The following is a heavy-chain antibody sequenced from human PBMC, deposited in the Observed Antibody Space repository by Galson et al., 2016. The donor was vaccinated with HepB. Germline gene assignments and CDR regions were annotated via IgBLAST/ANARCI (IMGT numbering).Heavy chain of an antibody. V-gene: IGHV4-59*01. Sequence: SETLSLTCTVSGGSMSTYYWSWIRQPPGKGLEWIGYIYYSGSTNCNPSLKSRVTISVDTSKNQFSLKLSSVTAADTAVYFCARSALDYDISAGYYRPLAMDVWGQGTTVTVSS. CDR3: ARSALDYDISAGYYRPLAMDV. CDR1: GGSMSTYY. J-gene: IGHJ6*02. CDR2: IYYSGST. D-gene: IGHD3-9*01.